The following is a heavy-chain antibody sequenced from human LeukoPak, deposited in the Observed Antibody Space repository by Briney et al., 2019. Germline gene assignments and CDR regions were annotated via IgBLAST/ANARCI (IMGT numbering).Heavy chain of an antibody. V-gene: IGHV3-23*01. Sequence: GGSLRLSCAASGFTFSNYALSWVRQAPGKGLEWVSVISGSGGTTYYADSVKGRFTISRDNSKNTLYLQMNSLRAEDTAVYYCAKSYSNYAYYYYYMDVWGKGTTVTVSS. D-gene: IGHD4-11*01. J-gene: IGHJ6*03. CDR1: GFTFSNYA. CDR2: ISGSGGTT. CDR3: AKSYSNYAYYYYYMDV.